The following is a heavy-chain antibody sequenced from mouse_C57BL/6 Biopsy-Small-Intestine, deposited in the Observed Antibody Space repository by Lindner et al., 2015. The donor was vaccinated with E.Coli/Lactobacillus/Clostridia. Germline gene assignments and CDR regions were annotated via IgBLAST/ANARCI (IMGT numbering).Heavy chain of an antibody. J-gene: IGHJ2*01. CDR2: FYPGSDSV. CDR1: GYTFPKYT. CDR3: ARHEAHYGNYGY. Sequence: VQLQESGPELVKPGASVKLSCKASGYTFPKYTIHWVKQRSGQGLEWIGWFYPGSDSVQYNEKFRDKATLTADKSSSTVYMELSRLTSEDSAVYFCARHEAHYGNYGYRGQGTTLTVSS. D-gene: IGHD2-1*01. V-gene: IGHV1-62-2*01.